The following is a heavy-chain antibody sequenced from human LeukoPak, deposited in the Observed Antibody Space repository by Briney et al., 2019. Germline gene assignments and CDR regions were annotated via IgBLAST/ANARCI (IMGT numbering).Heavy chain of an antibody. CDR1: GFTFSSYA. CDR3: AKGGEYYYDSSGHLGFDP. CDR2: ISYDGSNK. J-gene: IGHJ5*02. D-gene: IGHD3-22*01. V-gene: IGHV3-30*04. Sequence: GRSLRLSCAASGFTFSSYAMHWVRQAPGKGLEWVAVISYDGSNKYYADSVKGRFTISRDNSKNTLYLQMNSLRAEDTAVYYCAKGGEYYYDSSGHLGFDPWGQGTLVTVSS.